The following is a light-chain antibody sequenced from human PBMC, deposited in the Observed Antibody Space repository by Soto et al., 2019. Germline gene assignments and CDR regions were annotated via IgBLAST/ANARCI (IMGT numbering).Light chain of an antibody. CDR1: IGDIGSYNY. V-gene: IGLV2-14*03. CDR2: DVS. Sequence: QSVLTQPASVSGSPGQSITISCAGGIGDIGSYNYVSWYQQHPGKAPKLLIYDVSYRPSGISDRFSGSKSGNTASLTISGLQPEDEADYYCSSYGASSTLFGAGTKLTVL. J-gene: IGLJ3*02. CDR3: SSYGASSTL.